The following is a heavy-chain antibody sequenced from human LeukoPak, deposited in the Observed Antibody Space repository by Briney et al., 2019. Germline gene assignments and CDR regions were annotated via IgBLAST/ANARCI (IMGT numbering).Heavy chain of an antibody. CDR2: ITGSGGST. Sequence: PGGSLRLSCAASGFTFSSYAMRWVRQAPGKGLEWVSGITGSGGSTNYADSVKGRFTISRDNSKNTLYLQMSSLRAEDTAVYYCAVRLTGLFFDYWGQGTLVTVSS. J-gene: IGHJ4*02. CDR1: GFTFSSYA. V-gene: IGHV3-23*01. CDR3: AVRLTGLFFDY. D-gene: IGHD3-9*01.